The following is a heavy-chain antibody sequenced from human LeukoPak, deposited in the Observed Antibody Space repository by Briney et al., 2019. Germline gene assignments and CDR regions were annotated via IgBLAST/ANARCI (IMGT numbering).Heavy chain of an antibody. Sequence: GGSLRLSCASSGFILSSFAMSWVRQAPGKGLEWVSSISSPGGNTYYADSVKGRFTISRDNSKNAVYLQMNSLRAEDTALYYCAKGQMATILGFDSWGQGALVTVSS. CDR3: AKGQMATILGFDS. CDR2: ISSPGGNT. CDR1: GFILSSFA. J-gene: IGHJ4*02. D-gene: IGHD5-24*01. V-gene: IGHV3-23*01.